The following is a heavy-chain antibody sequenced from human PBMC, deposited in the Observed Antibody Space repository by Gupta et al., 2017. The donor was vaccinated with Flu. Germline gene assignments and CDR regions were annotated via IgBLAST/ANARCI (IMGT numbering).Heavy chain of an antibody. J-gene: IGHJ4*02. V-gene: IGHV3-7*04. CDR1: GFTFSSYW. D-gene: IGHD6-13*01. Sequence: EVQLVVSGAVLVQPGGSLRLSCAASGFTFSSYWMSWVRQAPGKGLEWVANIKQDGSEKYYVDSVKGRFTISRDNAKNSLYLQMNSLRAEDTAVYYCARDYSQQLVNFDYWGQGTLVTVSS. CDR2: IKQDGSEK. CDR3: ARDYSQQLVNFDY.